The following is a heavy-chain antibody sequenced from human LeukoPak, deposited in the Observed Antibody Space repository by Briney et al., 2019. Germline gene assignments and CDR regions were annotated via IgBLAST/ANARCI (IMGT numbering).Heavy chain of an antibody. CDR2: IKRKINGGTT. V-gene: IGHV3-15*01. Sequence: GGSLRLSCAVSGFTFSNAWMSWVRQAPGEGLEWVGRIKRKINGGTTDYAAPVKGRFTISRDDSKNTLYLQMNSLKTEDTAVYYCATVSENYESSGFRGGSVGYWGQGTLVTVSS. D-gene: IGHD3-22*01. CDR3: ATVSENYESSGFRGGSVGY. CDR1: GFTFSNAW. J-gene: IGHJ4*02.